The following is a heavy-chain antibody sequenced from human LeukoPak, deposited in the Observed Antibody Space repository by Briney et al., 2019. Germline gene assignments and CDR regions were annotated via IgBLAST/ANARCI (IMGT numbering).Heavy chain of an antibody. CDR1: GGSISSGGYS. CDR2: IYHSGST. D-gene: IGHD2-15*01. Sequence: PSETLSLTCAVSGGSISSGGYSWSWIRQPPGKGLEWIGYIYHSGSTYYNPSLKSRVTISVDRSKNQFSLKLSSVTAADTAVYYCARVQGDSGGGLDYWGQGTLVTVSS. J-gene: IGHJ4*02. V-gene: IGHV4-30-2*01. CDR3: ARVQGDSGGGLDY.